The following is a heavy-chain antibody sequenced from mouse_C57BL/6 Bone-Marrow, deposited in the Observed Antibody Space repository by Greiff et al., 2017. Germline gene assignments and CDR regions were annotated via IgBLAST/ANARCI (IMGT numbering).Heavy chain of an antibody. CDR1: GFTFSSYT. CDR3: ARGNYCPWFAY. D-gene: IGHD2-1*01. V-gene: IGHV5-9*01. J-gene: IGHJ3*01. Sequence: EVMLVESGGGLVKPGGSLKLSCAASGFTFSSYTMSWVRQTPEERLEWVETISGGGGNTYYPDSVKGRVTLSRDNAKNTLYLQMSSLRSEDTALYYCARGNYCPWFAYWGQGTLVTVSA. CDR2: ISGGGGNT.